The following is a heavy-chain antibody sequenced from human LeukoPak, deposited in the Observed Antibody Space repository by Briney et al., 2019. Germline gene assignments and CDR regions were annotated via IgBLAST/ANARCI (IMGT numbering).Heavy chain of an antibody. CDR2: IYYSGST. J-gene: IGHJ4*02. V-gene: IGHV4-30-4*01. CDR3: AREAPGRSSWYAGGFFAY. D-gene: IGHD6-13*01. CDR1: GGPINSGDYY. Sequence: PSQTLSLTCSVSGGPINSGDYYWSWIRQSPGKGLEWIGYIYYSGSTYYNPSLNNRFTISADTSKNQFYLKVNSVTAPDTPVYYWAREAPGRSSWYAGGFFAYGGRGPLVAFS.